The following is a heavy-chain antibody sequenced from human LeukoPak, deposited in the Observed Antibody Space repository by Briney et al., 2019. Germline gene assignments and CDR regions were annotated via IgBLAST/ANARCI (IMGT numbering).Heavy chain of an antibody. CDR3: AASYGDYVLYFQH. CDR1: GYTFTGYY. CDR2: INPNSGGT. V-gene: IGHV1-2*02. D-gene: IGHD4-17*01. J-gene: IGHJ1*01. Sequence: ASVKVPCKASGYTFTGYYMHWVRQAPGQGLEWMGWINPNSGGTNYAQKFQGRVTMTRDTSISTAYMELSRLRSDDTAVYYCAASYGDYVLYFQHWGQGTLVTVSS.